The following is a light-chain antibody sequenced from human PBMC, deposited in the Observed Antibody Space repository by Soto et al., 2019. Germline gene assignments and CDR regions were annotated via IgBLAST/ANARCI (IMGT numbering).Light chain of an antibody. CDR3: QQYASTPLT. CDR1: RSVGTY. Sequence: EIVLTQSPGTLSLSPGERATLSCRASRSVGTYLAWYQQKPGQAPRLLIYGASSRATGIPDKFRGSGSGTDFTLTISRLEPEDFAVYYCQQYASTPLTFGGGTKVDIK. CDR2: GAS. V-gene: IGKV3-20*01. J-gene: IGKJ4*01.